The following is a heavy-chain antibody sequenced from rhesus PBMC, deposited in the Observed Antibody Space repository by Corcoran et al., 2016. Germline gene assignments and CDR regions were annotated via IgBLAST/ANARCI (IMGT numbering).Heavy chain of an antibody. J-gene: IGHJ4*01. CDR1: GGSISSGYYY. CDR2: ITYSGST. CDR3: ARDGSRAGFDY. D-gene: IGHD6-31*01. Sequence: QVQLQESGPGLVKPSETLSLTCAVSGGSISSGYYYWSWIRQPPGKGLEWIGYITYSGSTSYNPSRKGRVTISIDTSKNQFSLKLSSVTAADTAVYYCARDGSRAGFDYWGQGVLVTVSS. V-gene: IGHV4-122*02.